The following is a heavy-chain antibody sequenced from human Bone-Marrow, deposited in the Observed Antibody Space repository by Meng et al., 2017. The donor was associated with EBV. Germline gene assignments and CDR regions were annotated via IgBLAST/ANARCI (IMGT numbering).Heavy chain of an antibody. D-gene: IGHD3-10*01. Sequence: MKLGQAGAELKKPGASVKFSCKASGYTSTDYSRNWVRQAPGQGLEWMGWINTNTGNPTYAQGFTGRFVFSLDTSVSTAYLQISSLKAEDTAVYYCARFGELFRNWFDPWGQGTLVTVSS. V-gene: IGHV7-4-1*02. CDR2: INTNTGNP. CDR3: ARFGELFRNWFDP. J-gene: IGHJ5*02. CDR1: GYTSTDYS.